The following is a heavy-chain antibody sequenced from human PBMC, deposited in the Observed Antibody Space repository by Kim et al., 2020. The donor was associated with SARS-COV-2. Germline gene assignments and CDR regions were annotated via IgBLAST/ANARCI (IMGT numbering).Heavy chain of an antibody. CDR2: INTNTGNP. CDR3: ARVVINDYGDLYYYYYGLDV. Sequence: ASVKVSCKASGYTFTRYAMNWVRQAPGQGLEWMGWINTNTGNPTYAPGFTGRFVFSLDTSVSTAYLQISSLKAEDTAVYYCARVVINDYGDLYYYYYGLDVWGQGTTVTVS. D-gene: IGHD4-17*01. J-gene: IGHJ6*02. V-gene: IGHV7-4-1*02. CDR1: GYTFTRYA.